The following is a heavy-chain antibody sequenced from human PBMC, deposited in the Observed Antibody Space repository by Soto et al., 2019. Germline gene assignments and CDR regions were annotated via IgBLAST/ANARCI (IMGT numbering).Heavy chain of an antibody. Sequence: SVKVSCKASGGTFSSYAISWVRQAPGQGLEWMGGIIPIFGTANYAQKFQGRVTITADESTSTAYMELSSLRSEDTAVYYCAAVRNGWELYFQSWGQGTLVTVSS. CDR1: GGTFSSYA. CDR3: AAVRNGWELYFQS. J-gene: IGHJ5*02. V-gene: IGHV1-69*13. CDR2: IIPIFGTA. D-gene: IGHD1-26*01.